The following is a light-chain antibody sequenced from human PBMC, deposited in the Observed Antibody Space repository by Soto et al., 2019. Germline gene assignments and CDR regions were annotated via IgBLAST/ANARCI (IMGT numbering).Light chain of an antibody. CDR3: QTWGTGPWV. Sequence: QLVLTQSPSASASLGASVNLTCTLSSGHSSYAIAWHQQQPEKGPRYLMKLNSDGSHSKGDGIPDRFSGSSSGAERYLTISSLQSEDEADYYCQTWGTGPWVFGGGTKVTVL. CDR1: SGHSSYA. V-gene: IGLV4-69*01. CDR2: LNSDGSH. J-gene: IGLJ3*02.